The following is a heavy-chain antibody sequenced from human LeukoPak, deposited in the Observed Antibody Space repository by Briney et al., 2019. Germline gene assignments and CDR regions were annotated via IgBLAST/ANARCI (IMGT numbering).Heavy chain of an antibody. Sequence: PWETLSLTCTVSTGSINPYFWTWVRQPAGKGLEWIGGISGYGTPYYNPSLESRVTISLDRSNNQFFLKLTSLTAADTAVYYCARGSELTKTSGHYSFDYWGQGTLVSVSS. CDR3: ARGSELTKTSGHYSFDY. CDR2: ISGYGTP. J-gene: IGHJ4*02. V-gene: IGHV4-4*07. CDR1: TGSINPYF. D-gene: IGHD4-11*01.